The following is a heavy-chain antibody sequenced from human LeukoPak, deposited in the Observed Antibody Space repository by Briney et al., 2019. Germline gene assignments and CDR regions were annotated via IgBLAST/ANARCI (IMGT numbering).Heavy chain of an antibody. CDR1: GFTFSSYA. Sequence: GRSLRLSCAASGFTFSSYAMHWVRQAPDKGLEWVAVISYDGSNKYYADSVKGRFTISRDNSKNTLYLQMNSLRAEDTAVYYCRPLFGGDAFDIWGQGTMLTVS. CDR2: ISYDGSNK. V-gene: IGHV3-30-3*01. CDR3: RPLFGGDAFDI. J-gene: IGHJ3*02. D-gene: IGHD3-10*02.